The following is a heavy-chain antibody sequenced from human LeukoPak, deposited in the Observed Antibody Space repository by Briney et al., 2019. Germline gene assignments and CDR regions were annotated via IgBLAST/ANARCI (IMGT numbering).Heavy chain of an antibody. Sequence: GGSLRLSCAASGFTFSSYAMHWVRQAPGKGLEWVAVISYDGSDKYYADSVKGRFTISRDNSKNTLYLQMNSLRAEDTAVYYCAKDPPRYGGYYMDVWGKGTTVTVSS. J-gene: IGHJ6*03. D-gene: IGHD4-23*01. CDR1: GFTFSSYA. CDR2: ISYDGSDK. V-gene: IGHV3-30-3*01. CDR3: AKDPPRYGGYYMDV.